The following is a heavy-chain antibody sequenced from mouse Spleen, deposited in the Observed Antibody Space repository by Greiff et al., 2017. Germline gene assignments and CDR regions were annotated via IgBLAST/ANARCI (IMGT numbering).Heavy chain of an antibody. D-gene: IGHD2-14*01. Sequence: EVQLQQSGPELVKPGASVKMSCKASGYTFTDYNMHWVKQSHGKSLEWIGYINPNNGGTSYNQKFKGKATLTVNKSSSTAYMELRSLTSEDSAVYYCAGGRYPSWFAYWGQGTLVTVSA. V-gene: IGHV1-22*01. CDR2: INPNNGGT. CDR3: AGGRYPSWFAY. CDR1: GYTFTDYN. J-gene: IGHJ3*01.